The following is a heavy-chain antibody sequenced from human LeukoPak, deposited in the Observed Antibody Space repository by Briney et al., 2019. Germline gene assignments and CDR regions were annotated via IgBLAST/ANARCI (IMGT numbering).Heavy chain of an antibody. J-gene: IGHJ5*02. D-gene: IGHD4-17*01. CDR1: GGSISSGDYY. Sequence: SQTLSLTCTVSGGSISSGDYYWSWIRQPPGKGLEWIGYIYYSGSTYYNPSLKSRVTISVDTSKNQFSLKLSSVTAADTAVYYCAREYGDDNWFDPWGQGTLVTVSS. CDR3: AREYGDDNWFDP. CDR2: IYYSGST. V-gene: IGHV4-30-4*01.